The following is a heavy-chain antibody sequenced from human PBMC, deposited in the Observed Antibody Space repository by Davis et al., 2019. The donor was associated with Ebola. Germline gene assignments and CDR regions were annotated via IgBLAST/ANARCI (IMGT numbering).Heavy chain of an antibody. Sequence: SETLSLTCTVSAGSISSYYWSWIRQPPGKGLEWIGYIHYSGSTNYNPSLKSRVTISVDTSKNQFSLKLSSVTAADTAVYYCARGWRYYDSSGYYCGFDYWGQGTLVTVSS. CDR1: AGSISSYY. V-gene: IGHV4-59*01. CDR3: ARGWRYYDSSGYYCGFDY. J-gene: IGHJ4*02. CDR2: IHYSGST. D-gene: IGHD3-22*01.